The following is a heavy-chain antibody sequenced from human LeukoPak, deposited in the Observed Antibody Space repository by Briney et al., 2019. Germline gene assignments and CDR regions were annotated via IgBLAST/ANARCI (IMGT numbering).Heavy chain of an antibody. CDR3: ARDSKGYGYVGRFDY. V-gene: IGHV3-7*01. Sequence: GGSLRLSCAASGFTFSSYWMSWVRQAPGKGLEWVANIKQDGSEKYYVDSVKGRFTISRDNAKNSLYLQMNSLRAEDTAAYYCARDSKGYGYVGRFDYWGQGTLVTVSS. CDR1: GFTFSSYW. J-gene: IGHJ4*02. CDR2: IKQDGSEK. D-gene: IGHD5-18*01.